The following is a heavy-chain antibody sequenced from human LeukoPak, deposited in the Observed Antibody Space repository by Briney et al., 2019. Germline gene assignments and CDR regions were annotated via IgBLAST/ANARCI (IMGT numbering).Heavy chain of an antibody. J-gene: IGHJ4*02. CDR2: ISGSGGST. D-gene: IGHD3-22*01. CDR3: AKDVVDSSGYYRFSN. V-gene: IGHV3-23*01. CDR1: GFTFSSYA. Sequence: GGSLRLSCAASGFTFSSYAMSWVRQALGKGLEWVSAISGSGGSTYYADSVKGRFTISRDNSKNTLYLQMNSLRAEDTAVYYCAKDVVDSSGYYRFSNWGQGTLVTVSS.